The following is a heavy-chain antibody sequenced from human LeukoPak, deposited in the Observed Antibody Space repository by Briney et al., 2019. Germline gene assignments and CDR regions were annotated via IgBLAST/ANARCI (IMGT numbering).Heavy chain of an antibody. Sequence: PSETLSLTCTVSGGSISSSSYYWGWLRQPPGKGLEWIGSIYYSGSTYYNPSLKSRVTISVDTSKTQFSLKLSSVTAAHTAVYYCARDPSVAYDAFDIWGQGTMVTVSS. CDR1: GGSISSSSYY. J-gene: IGHJ3*02. CDR2: IYYSGST. V-gene: IGHV4-39*02. D-gene: IGHD2-21*01. CDR3: ARDPSVAYDAFDI.